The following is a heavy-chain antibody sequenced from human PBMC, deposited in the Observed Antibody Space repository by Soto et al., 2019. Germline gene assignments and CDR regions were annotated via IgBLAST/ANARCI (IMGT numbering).Heavy chain of an antibody. V-gene: IGHV4-59*01. J-gene: IGHJ4*02. CDR3: GRHSGSYHSGVDY. CDR1: GGSISDYY. D-gene: IGHD1-26*01. CDR2: IYFNSEST. Sequence: ETLSLTCTASGGSISDYYWSWIRQPPGEGLEWIGFIYFNSESTNYNPSLKSRVTISLDTSKIQLSLRLRSVTAADTAVYYCGRHSGSYHSGVDYWGQGALVTVSS.